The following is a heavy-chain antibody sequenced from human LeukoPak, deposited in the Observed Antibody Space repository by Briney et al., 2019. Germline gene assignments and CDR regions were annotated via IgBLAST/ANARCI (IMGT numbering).Heavy chain of an antibody. Sequence: PGGSLRLSCAASGFTFSSYSMNWVRQAPGKVPEWVSSIYSSGDTHYADSVKGRFAISRDNSKNTLYLQMNSLTVEDTAVYYCTRDGSSSSRFGYWGQGTLVTVSA. D-gene: IGHD2-2*03. CDR3: TRDGSSSSRFGY. CDR1: GFTFSSYS. J-gene: IGHJ4*02. V-gene: IGHV3-66*01. CDR2: IYSSGDT.